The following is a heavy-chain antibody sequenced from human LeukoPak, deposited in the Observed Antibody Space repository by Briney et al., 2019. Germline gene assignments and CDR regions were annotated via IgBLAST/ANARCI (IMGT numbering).Heavy chain of an antibody. V-gene: IGHV1-3*01. J-gene: IGHJ4*02. CDR1: GYTLTSYA. D-gene: IGHD3-10*01. CDR3: AGTGFGTRSEGDYSDY. CDR2: INAGNGNS. Sequence: ASVKVSCKASGYTLTSYAMHWVRQAPGQRLEWMGWINAGNGNSKYSQKFQGRVTITRDTSASTAYMELSSLRSEDTGVYYCAGTGFGTRSEGDYSDYWGQGTLVTVSS.